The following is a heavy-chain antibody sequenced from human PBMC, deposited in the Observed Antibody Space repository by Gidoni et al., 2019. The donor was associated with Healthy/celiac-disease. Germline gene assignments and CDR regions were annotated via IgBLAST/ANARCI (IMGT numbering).Heavy chain of an antibody. CDR3: AKDISSGWKYFDY. CDR2: ISWNSGRI. Sequence: EVQLVESGGGLVQPGRSLRLSCAASGFTFEEYAMHWVRQAPGKGLEWVSGISWNSGRIGYADSVKGRFTISRDNAKNSLYLQMNSLRAEDTALYYCAKDISSGWKYFDYWGQGTLVTVSS. V-gene: IGHV3-9*01. CDR1: GFTFEEYA. D-gene: IGHD6-19*01. J-gene: IGHJ4*02.